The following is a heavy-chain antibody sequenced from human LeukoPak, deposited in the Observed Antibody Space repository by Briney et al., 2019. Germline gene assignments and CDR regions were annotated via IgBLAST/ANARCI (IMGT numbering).Heavy chain of an antibody. CDR1: GYSISSGYY. CDR2: IYHSGST. Sequence: SETLSLTCTVSGYSISSGYYWGWIRQPPGKGLEWIGSIYHSGSTYYNPSLKSRVTISVDTSKNQFSLKLSSVTAADTAVYYCARPVVGATPSFDYWGQGTQVTVSS. V-gene: IGHV4-38-2*02. D-gene: IGHD1-26*01. CDR3: ARPVVGATPSFDY. J-gene: IGHJ4*02.